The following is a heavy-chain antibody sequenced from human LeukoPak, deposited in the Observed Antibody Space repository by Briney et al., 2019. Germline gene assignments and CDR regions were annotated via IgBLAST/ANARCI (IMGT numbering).Heavy chain of an antibody. V-gene: IGHV1-8*01. CDR2: MNPNSGNT. Sequence: GASVKVSCKASGYTFTSYDINWVRQATGQGLEWMGWMNPNSGNTGYAQKFQGRVTMTRNTSISTAYMELSSLRSEDTAVYYCARDLVGSVRGGGIVVVPAAMVYWGQGTLVTVSS. CDR1: GYTFTSYD. J-gene: IGHJ4*02. D-gene: IGHD2-2*01. CDR3: ARDLVGSVRGGGIVVVPAAMVY.